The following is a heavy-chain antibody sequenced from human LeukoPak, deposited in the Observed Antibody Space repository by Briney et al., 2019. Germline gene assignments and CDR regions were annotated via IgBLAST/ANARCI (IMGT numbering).Heavy chain of an antibody. Sequence: ASVKVSCKASGGTFSSYTISWVRQAPGQGLEWMGRIIPILGIANYAQKFQGRVTITADKSTSTAYMELSSLRSEDTAVYYCARDCGYSYGLGGNWFDPWAREPWSPSPQ. CDR3: ARDCGYSYGLGGNWFDP. CDR2: IIPILGIA. V-gene: IGHV1-69*02. D-gene: IGHD5-18*01. J-gene: IGHJ5*02. CDR1: GGTFSSYT.